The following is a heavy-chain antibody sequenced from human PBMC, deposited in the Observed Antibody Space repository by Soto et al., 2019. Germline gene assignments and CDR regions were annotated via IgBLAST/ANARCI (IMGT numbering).Heavy chain of an antibody. V-gene: IGHV4-31*03. D-gene: IGHD3-10*02. CDR1: GGSIGSGSYY. CDR2: INYSGST. Sequence: QVQLQESGPGLVKPSQTLSLTCTVSGGSIGSGSYYWSWIRQQPGKGLEWIGYINYSGSTFYIPSLKSRVTTSIDTSTNQFSLTLSSVTAADTAVYYCARAGYDRYVGCYYYFDYWGQGTLVTVSS. J-gene: IGHJ4*02. CDR3: ARAGYDRYVGCYYYFDY.